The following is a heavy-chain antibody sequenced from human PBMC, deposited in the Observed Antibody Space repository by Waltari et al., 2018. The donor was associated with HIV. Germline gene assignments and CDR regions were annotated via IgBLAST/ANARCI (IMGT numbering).Heavy chain of an antibody. CDR1: DDSISSGGNF. Sequence: QVQLQESGPGLVKPSQTLSLTCTVSDDSISSGGNFWSWLRQHPERGLEWIGYIYHSGRTYYNVSIKSRITMSIDTSRRQFSLDLTSVTAADTAVYYCARGVGSLSCDYFDSWGQGTRVTVSS. CDR2: IYHSGRT. D-gene: IGHD3-10*01. CDR3: ARGVGSLSCDYFDS. J-gene: IGHJ4*02. V-gene: IGHV4-31*03.